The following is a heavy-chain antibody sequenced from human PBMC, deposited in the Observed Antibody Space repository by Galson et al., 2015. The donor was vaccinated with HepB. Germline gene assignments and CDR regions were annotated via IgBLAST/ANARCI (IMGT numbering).Heavy chain of an antibody. J-gene: IGHJ3*01. CDR3: AREYRSSGDVFDF. V-gene: IGHV3-7*01. D-gene: IGHD6-6*01. CDR2: IKEDGSEK. CDR1: GFTFSSYW. Sequence: RLSCAASGFTFSSYWMSWVRQGPGKGLEWVANIKEDGSEKYYVDSVKGRFTISKDNAKNSLNLQMNSLRAEDTAVYYCAREYRSSGDVFDFWGQGTMVSVSS.